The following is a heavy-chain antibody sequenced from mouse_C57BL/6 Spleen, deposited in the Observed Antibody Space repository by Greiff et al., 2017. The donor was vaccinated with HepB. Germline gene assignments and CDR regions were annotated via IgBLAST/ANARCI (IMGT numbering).Heavy chain of an antibody. V-gene: IGHV1-26*01. CDR1: GYTFTDYY. CDR2: INPNNGGT. CDR3: ARMESRGLRDAMDY. Sequence: EVQLQQSGPELVKPGASVKISCKASGYTFTDYYMNWVKQSHGKSLEWIGDINPNNGGTSYNQKFKGKATLTVDKSSSTAYMELRSLTSEDSAVYYCARMESRGLRDAMDYWGQGTSVTVSS. J-gene: IGHJ4*01. D-gene: IGHD2-2*01.